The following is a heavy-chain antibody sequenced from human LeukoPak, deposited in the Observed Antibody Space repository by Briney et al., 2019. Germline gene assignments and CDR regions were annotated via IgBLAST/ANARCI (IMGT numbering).Heavy chain of an antibody. CDR2: IIPIFGTA. V-gene: IGHV1-69*05. CDR3: ARAGGHSSSSVPYGY. D-gene: IGHD6-6*01. Sequence: SVKVSCKASGGTFSSYAISWVRQAPGQGLEWMGGIIPIFGTANYAQKFRGRVTITTDESTSTAYMELSSLRSEDTAVYYCARAGGHSSSSVPYGYWGQGTLVTVSS. CDR1: GGTFSSYA. J-gene: IGHJ4*02.